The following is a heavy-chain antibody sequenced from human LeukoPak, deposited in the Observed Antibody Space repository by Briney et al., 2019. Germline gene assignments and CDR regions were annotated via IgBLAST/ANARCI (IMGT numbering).Heavy chain of an antibody. CDR1: GYSFTSYW. D-gene: IGHD3-9*01. CDR2: TDPSDSYT. V-gene: IGHV5-10-1*01. CDR3: ARHDILTGYFPAPFPW. J-gene: IGHJ4*02. Sequence: GESLKISCKGSGYSFTSYWISWVRQMPGKGLEWMGRTDPSDSYTNYSPSFQGHVTISADKSISTAYLQWSSLKASDTAMYYCARHDILTGYFPAPFPWWGQGTLVTVSS.